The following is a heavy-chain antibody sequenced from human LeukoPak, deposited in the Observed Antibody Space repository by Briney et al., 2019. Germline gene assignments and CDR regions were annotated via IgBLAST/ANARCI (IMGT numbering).Heavy chain of an antibody. Sequence: ASVNVSCTASGYTFTSYGISWVRQAPGQGLEWMGWICAYNGNTNYAQTLQGRVTMTTDTSTSTAYMELRSLRSDDTAVYYCARDESKWFGETIDYWGQGTLVTVSS. J-gene: IGHJ4*02. CDR3: ARDESKWFGETIDY. CDR2: ICAYNGNT. CDR1: GYTFTSYG. V-gene: IGHV1-18*01. D-gene: IGHD3-10*01.